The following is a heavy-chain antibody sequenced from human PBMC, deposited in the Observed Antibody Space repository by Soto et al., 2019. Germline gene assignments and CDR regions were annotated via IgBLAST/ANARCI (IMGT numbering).Heavy chain of an antibody. V-gene: IGHV4-39*01. Sequence: QLHLQESGPGLVKPSETLSLTCSVSGYSVSSSDYYWAWIRQPPGKRLEWIGSMIYSGLTYYNPSLKSRVTLSVDTSNTQFSVRLNSVTAADTAVYYCAPLSVSLSGPYGIHVWGQGTTVTVSS. J-gene: IGHJ6*02. CDR2: MIYSGLT. D-gene: IGHD2-15*01. CDR3: APLSVSLSGPYGIHV. CDR1: GYSVSSSDYY.